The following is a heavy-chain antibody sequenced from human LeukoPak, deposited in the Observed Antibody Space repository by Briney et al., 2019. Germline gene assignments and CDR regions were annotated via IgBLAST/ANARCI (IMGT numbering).Heavy chain of an antibody. CDR1: GYTFTAYH. Sequence: ASVKVSCKASGYTFTAYHMHRMRQAPGQVLEYMGKIDLNRGGTHFAQKFQGRVTLTKDPTINTAYMELSSLTSDDTALFYCAISIHAAAISAFDFWGQGTQVTISS. J-gene: IGHJ4*02. V-gene: IGHV1-2*02. CDR2: IDLNRGGT. CDR3: AISIHAAAISAFDF. D-gene: IGHD5-12*01.